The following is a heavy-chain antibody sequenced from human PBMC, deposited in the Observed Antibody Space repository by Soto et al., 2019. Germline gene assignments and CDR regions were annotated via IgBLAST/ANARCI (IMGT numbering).Heavy chain of an antibody. J-gene: IGHJ5*02. CDR1: GVTFSTYN. Sequence: GGSLRLSCAASGVTFSTYNMNWVRQAPGKGLEWVSYISSSSSTIFYTDSVKGRFTVSRDNTKNTLYLKMNSLRAEDTAVYCGAGGGSEGAIESFDPWGKGTLVTVSS. CDR3: AGGGSEGAIESFDP. D-gene: IGHD3-16*01. V-gene: IGHV3-48*01. CDR2: ISSSSSTI.